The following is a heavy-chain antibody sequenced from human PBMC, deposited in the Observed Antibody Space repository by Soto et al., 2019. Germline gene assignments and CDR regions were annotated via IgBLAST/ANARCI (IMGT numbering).Heavy chain of an antibody. CDR2: VIPSFGTA. Sequence: QVQLVQSGAEVKKPGSSVPLSCTASAGTFSSYTSSWVRQSPGQGLEWLGGVIPSFGTATSAQKFPGRVTITADESTGTAYMELSSLRSEDTAVYYCARGNHRWLQLWYFDLWGRGTLVTVSS. CDR3: ARGNHRWLQLWYFDL. D-gene: IGHD5-12*01. V-gene: IGHV1-69*12. J-gene: IGHJ2*01. CDR1: AGTFSSYT.